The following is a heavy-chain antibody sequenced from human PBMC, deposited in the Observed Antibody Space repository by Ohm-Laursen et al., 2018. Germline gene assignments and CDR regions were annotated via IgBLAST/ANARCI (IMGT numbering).Heavy chain of an antibody. CDR2: TYYRSRWYN. Sequence: LQTLSLTCAISGDRVSSNSASWSWIRQSPSRGLEWLGRTYYRSRWYNDYAVSVKSRITIIPDTSKNQLSLQLNSVTPEDTAVYYCARKTPTTSFDYWGQGTLVTVSS. V-gene: IGHV6-1*01. D-gene: IGHD1-14*01. CDR1: GDRVSSNSAS. J-gene: IGHJ4*02. CDR3: ARKTPTTSFDY.